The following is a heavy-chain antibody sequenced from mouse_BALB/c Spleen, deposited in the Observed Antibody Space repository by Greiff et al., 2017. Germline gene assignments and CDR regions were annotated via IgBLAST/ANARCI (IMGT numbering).Heavy chain of an antibody. CDR3: ARPFYYYGSSPYAMDY. D-gene: IGHD1-1*01. Sequence: QVQLQQPGAELVKPGASVKLSCKASGYTFTSYCMHWVKQRPGQGLEWIGEINPSNGRTNYNEKFKSKATLTVDKSSSTAYMQLSSLTSEDSAVYYCARPFYYYGSSPYAMDYWGQGTSVTVSS. CDR2: INPSNGRT. V-gene: IGHV1S81*02. J-gene: IGHJ4*01. CDR1: GYTFTSYC.